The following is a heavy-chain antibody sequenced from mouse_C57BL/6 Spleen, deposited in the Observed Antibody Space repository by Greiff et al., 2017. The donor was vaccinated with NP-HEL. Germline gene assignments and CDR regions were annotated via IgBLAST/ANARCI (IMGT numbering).Heavy chain of an antibody. CDR3: ASLIYYDYDFYAMDY. CDR1: GYTFTSYW. CDR2: IDPNSGGT. J-gene: IGHJ4*01. D-gene: IGHD2-4*01. V-gene: IGHV1-72*01. Sequence: QVHVKQPGAELVKPGASVKLSCKASGYTFTSYWMHWVKQRPGRGLEWIGRIDPNSGGTKYNEKFKSKATLTVDKPSSTAYMQLISLTSEDSAVYYCASLIYYDYDFYAMDYWGQGTSVTVSS.